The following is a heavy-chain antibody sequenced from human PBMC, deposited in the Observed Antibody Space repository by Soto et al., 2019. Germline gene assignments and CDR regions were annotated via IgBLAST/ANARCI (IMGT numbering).Heavy chain of an antibody. CDR3: AKEPIAVTPTRLTRGYFQH. Sequence: GGSLRLSCAASGFTFSSYAMSWVRQAPGKGLEWVSAISGSGGSTYYADSVKGRFTISRDNSKNTLYLQMNSLRAEDTAVYYCAKEPIAVTPTRLTRGYFQHWGQGTLVTVSS. V-gene: IGHV3-23*01. CDR1: GFTFSSYA. D-gene: IGHD6-19*01. CDR2: ISGSGGST. J-gene: IGHJ1*01.